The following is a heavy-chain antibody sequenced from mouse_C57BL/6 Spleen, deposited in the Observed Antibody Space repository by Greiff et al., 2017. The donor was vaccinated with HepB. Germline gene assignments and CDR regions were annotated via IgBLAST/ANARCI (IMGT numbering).Heavy chain of an antibody. CDR1: GFTFSDYY. CDR2: INYDGSST. J-gene: IGHJ2*01. Sequence: DVKLVESEGGLVQPGSSMKLSCTASGFTFSDYYIAWVRQVPEKGLEWVANINYDGSSTDYLDSLKSRFIISRNNAKNILYLQMSSRKSEDTATYCCAREGGGSYYYDYWGKGTTLTVSS. CDR3: AREGGGSYYYDY. V-gene: IGHV5-16*01.